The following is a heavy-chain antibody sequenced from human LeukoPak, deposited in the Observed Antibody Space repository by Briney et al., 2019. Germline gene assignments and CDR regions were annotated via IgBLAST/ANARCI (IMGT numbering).Heavy chain of an antibody. Sequence: SETLSLTCTVSGGSISSYYWSWIRQPPGKGLEWIGYIYYSGSTNYNPSLKSRVTISVDTSKNQFSLKLNSVTAADTAMYYCARAAWGRRTDYWGQGTLVTVSS. CDR1: GGSISSYY. CDR3: ARAAWGRRTDY. CDR2: IYYSGST. V-gene: IGHV4-59*12. D-gene: IGHD7-27*01. J-gene: IGHJ4*02.